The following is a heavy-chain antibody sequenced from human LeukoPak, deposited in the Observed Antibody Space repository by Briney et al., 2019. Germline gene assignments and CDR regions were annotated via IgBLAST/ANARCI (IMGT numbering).Heavy chain of an antibody. Sequence: ASVKVSCKASGYTFTSYYMHWVRQAPGQGLEWMGIINPSGGSTSYAQKFQGRVTMTRDTSTSTVYMELSSLRSEDTAVYYCASEPPSLLGVYYDSSGYYDYWGQGTLVTVSS. V-gene: IGHV1-46*01. CDR1: GYTFTSYY. J-gene: IGHJ4*02. CDR2: INPSGGST. CDR3: ASEPPSLLGVYYDSSGYYDY. D-gene: IGHD3-22*01.